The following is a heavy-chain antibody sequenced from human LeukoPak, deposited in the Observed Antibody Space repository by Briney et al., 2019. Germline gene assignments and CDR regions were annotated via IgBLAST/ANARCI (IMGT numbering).Heavy chain of an antibody. J-gene: IGHJ5*02. V-gene: IGHV4-34*01. CDR1: GGSFSGYY. Sequence: SETLSLTSAVYGGSFSGYYWSWIRQPPGKGLEWIGEINHSGSTNYNPSLKSRVTISVDTSKNQFSLKLSSVTAADTAVYYCARGGGSGKNNWFDPWGQGTLVTVSS. CDR2: INHSGST. CDR3: ARGGGSGKNNWFDP. D-gene: IGHD3-10*01.